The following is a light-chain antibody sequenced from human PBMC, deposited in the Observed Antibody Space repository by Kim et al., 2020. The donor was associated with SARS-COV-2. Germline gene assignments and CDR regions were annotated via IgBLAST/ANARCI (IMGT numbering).Light chain of an antibody. CDR2: GAS. Sequence: EFVLTQSPGTLSSSPGERVTLSCRASQTVSRNSLAWYQQRPGQAPRLLIHGASNRATGIPDRFSGSGSGTDFTLTISRLEPEDFAVYYCQQYTGSRTFVQGTKVDIK. J-gene: IGKJ1*01. CDR3: QQYTGSRT. CDR1: QTVSRNS. V-gene: IGKV3-20*01.